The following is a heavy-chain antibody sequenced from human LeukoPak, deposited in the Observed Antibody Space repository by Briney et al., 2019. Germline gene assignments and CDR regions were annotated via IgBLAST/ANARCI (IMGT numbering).Heavy chain of an antibody. CDR1: GYRFSTSD. V-gene: IGHV3-13*01. CDR3: VRGGEIGLDY. J-gene: IGHJ4*02. D-gene: IGHD3-16*01. Sequence: WGSLRLSCAASGYRFSTSDMHWVRQASGRGLEWVSSIASTGETYYAPSVKGRFTISRENAKNSLYLQMNSLRGGDTAIYHCVRGGEIGLDYWGQGALITVSS. CDR2: IASTGET.